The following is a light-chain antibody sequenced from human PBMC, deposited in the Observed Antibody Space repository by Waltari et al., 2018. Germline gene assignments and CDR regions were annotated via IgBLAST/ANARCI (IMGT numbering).Light chain of an antibody. J-gene: IGLJ2*01. Sequence: QSVLTQPASVSGSPGQSITISCTGTSSDVGSYNFVSWYQQHPGKAPKLIIFNVSNRTSGGSKRFSGSKSGNTASRTISGLQAGDEAEFYCSSFSSGSTPVVFGGGTMLTVL. V-gene: IGLV2-14*03. CDR3: SSFSSGSTPVV. CDR2: NVS. CDR1: SSDVGSYNF.